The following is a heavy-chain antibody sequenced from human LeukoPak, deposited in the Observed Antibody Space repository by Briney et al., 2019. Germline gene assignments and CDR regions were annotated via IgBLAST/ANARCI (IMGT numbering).Heavy chain of an antibody. D-gene: IGHD3-22*01. CDR1: GGSISSYY. J-gene: IGHJ5*02. V-gene: IGHV4-59*01. CDR3: ARLNSSGYYLENRFDP. Sequence: SETLSLTCTVSGGSISSYYWSWIRQSPGKGLEWIGYIYYSGSTNYNPSLKSRVTISVDTSKNQFSLKLSSVTAADTAVYYCARLNSSGYYLENRFDPWGQGTLVTVSS. CDR2: IYYSGST.